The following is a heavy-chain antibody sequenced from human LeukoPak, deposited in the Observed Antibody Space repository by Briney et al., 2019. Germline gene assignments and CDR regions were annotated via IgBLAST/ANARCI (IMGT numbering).Heavy chain of an antibody. CDR3: ARDSDYGDYGDPFDI. V-gene: IGHV1-2*02. CDR2: INPNSGGT. Sequence: ASVTVSCMASGYTFTGYYLHWVRQAPGQGLEWMGWINPNSGGTNYAQKFQGRVTMTRDTSISTAYMELSRLRSDDTAVYSCARDSDYGDYGDPFDIWGQGTMVTVSS. D-gene: IGHD4-17*01. CDR1: GYTFTGYY. J-gene: IGHJ3*02.